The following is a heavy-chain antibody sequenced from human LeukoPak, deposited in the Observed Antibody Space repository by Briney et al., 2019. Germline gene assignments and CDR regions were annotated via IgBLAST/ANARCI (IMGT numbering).Heavy chain of an antibody. CDR1: GFTFISYS. Sequence: GGSLRLSCAASGFTFISYSMNWVRQAPGKGLEWVSSISSSSSYIYYADSVKGRFTLSRDNATNSLYLQMNSRIAEDTAVYYCARGCVYTSGWNVDYWGQGTLVTVSS. D-gene: IGHD6-19*01. CDR2: ISSSSSYI. CDR3: ARGCVYTSGWNVDY. V-gene: IGHV3-21*01. J-gene: IGHJ4*02.